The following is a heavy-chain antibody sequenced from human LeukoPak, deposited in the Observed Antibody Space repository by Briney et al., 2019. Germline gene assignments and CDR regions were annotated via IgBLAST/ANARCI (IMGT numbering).Heavy chain of an antibody. V-gene: IGHV3-7*01. D-gene: IGHD2-15*01. CDR1: GFTFSTYA. CDR3: ARDRGGAESHGFDAFDL. CDR2: IKQDGSEK. J-gene: IGHJ3*01. Sequence: GGSLRLSCAASGFTFSTYAMNWVRQAPGKGLEWVANIKQDGSEKHYVDSVKGRFTISRDNAKNSLYLQMKSLRVDDTAVYYCARDRGGAESHGFDAFDLWGQGTIVTVSS.